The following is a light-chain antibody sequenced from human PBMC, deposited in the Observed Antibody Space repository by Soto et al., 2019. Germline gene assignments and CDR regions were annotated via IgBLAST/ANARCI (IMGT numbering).Light chain of an antibody. CDR2: DVS. J-gene: IGLJ1*01. CDR1: SSVVGGNKY. CDR3: SAFTGTTYV. Sequence: QSVLTQPASVSGSPGQSITISCTGTSSVVGGNKYVSWYQHYPGKAPKLMICDVSNRPSGVSNRFSGSKSGNTASLTISGLQAEDEADYYCSAFTGTTYVFGTGTKVTVL. V-gene: IGLV2-14*03.